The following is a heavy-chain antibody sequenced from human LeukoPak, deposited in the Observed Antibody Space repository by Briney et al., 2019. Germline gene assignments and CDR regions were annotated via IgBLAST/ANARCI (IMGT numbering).Heavy chain of an antibody. CDR2: ISYDGSNK. Sequence: GGSLRLSCAASGFTFSSYAMHWVRQAPGKGLEWVAVISYDGSNKYYADSVKGRFTISRDNSKNTLYLQMNSLRAEDTAVYCCARDRYSSSWYYFDYWGQGTLVTVSS. CDR3: ARDRYSSSWYYFDY. CDR1: GFTFSSYA. D-gene: IGHD6-13*01. V-gene: IGHV3-30-3*01. J-gene: IGHJ4*02.